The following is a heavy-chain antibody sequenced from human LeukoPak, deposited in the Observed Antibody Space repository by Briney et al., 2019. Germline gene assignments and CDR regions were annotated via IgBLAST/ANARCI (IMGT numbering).Heavy chain of an antibody. CDR1: GGSFSGYY. V-gene: IGHV4-34*01. CDR3: ASFRRQYYGSGSYLRGYYYYYMDV. D-gene: IGHD3-10*01. Sequence: SETLSLTCAVYGGSFSGYYWSWIRQPPGKGLEWIGEINHSGSTNYNPSLKSRVIISVDTSKNQFSLKLSSVTAADTAVYYCASFRRQYYGSGSYLRGYYYYYMDVWGKGTTVTISS. CDR2: INHSGST. J-gene: IGHJ6*03.